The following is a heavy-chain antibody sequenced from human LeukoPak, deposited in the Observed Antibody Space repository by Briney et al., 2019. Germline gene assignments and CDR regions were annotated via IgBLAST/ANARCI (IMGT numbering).Heavy chain of an antibody. CDR1: HESFSEHY. CDR3: ARGPTTSGVGTFDY. J-gene: IGHJ4*02. D-gene: IGHD3-3*01. CDR2: ISQSGST. Sequence: SETLSLTCAVSHESFSEHYWNWIRQPPGKGLEWIGEISQSGSTHYNPSLKSRVTISVDTSENQLFLRVTSVTAADTAVYYCARGPTTSGVGTFDYWGQGTLVTVSS. V-gene: IGHV4-34*01.